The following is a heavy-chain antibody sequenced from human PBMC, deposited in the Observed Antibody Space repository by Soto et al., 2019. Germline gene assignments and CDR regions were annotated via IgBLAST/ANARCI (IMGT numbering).Heavy chain of an antibody. D-gene: IGHD2-2*02. Sequence: EVQLLESGGGLVQTGGSLRLSCAVSGFTLSTYTMTWVRQAPGKGLEWVSSILGGGAPYYADSMKGRFTISKDVSKNTLFLQINSLRAEDTAIYYWAKDRIPDGRWNFDYWGQGTLVTVSS. CDR3: AKDRIPDGRWNFDY. J-gene: IGHJ4*02. CDR2: ILGGGAP. V-gene: IGHV3-23*01. CDR1: GFTLSTYT.